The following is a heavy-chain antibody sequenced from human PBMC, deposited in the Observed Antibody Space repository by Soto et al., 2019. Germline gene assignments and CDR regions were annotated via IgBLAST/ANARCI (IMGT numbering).Heavy chain of an antibody. Sequence: ASVKVSCKASGYTFTSYGISWVRQAPGQGLEWMGWISAYNGNTNYAQKLQGRVTMTTDTSTSTAYMELRSLRSDDTAVYYCARVKYEYMWGSYRHPHFDYWGQGTLVTVSS. J-gene: IGHJ4*02. V-gene: IGHV1-18*01. D-gene: IGHD3-16*02. CDR3: ARVKYEYMWGSYRHPHFDY. CDR2: ISAYNGNT. CDR1: GYTFTSYG.